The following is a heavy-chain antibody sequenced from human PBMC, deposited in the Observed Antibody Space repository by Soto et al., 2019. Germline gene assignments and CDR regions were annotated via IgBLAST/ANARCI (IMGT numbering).Heavy chain of an antibody. CDR2: IIPVFGTT. CDR3: ARVGGPYVWFNEF. CDR1: GGLFSSFA. Sequence: QEQLVQSGAEVKKPGSSVNVSCKDSGGLFSSFAISWVRQAPGQGLEWMGGIIPVFGTTNYAQKFQGRVTITADESTNTAYMELSSLTSDDTAMYYCARVGGPYVWFNEFWGQGTQVTVSS. D-gene: IGHD3-16*01. J-gene: IGHJ4*02. V-gene: IGHV1-69*01.